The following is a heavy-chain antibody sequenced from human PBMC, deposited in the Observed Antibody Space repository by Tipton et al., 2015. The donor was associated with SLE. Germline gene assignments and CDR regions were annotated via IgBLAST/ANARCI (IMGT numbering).Heavy chain of an antibody. CDR1: GGSISSDRYF. V-gene: IGHV4-61*02. Sequence: TLSLTCTVSGGSISSDRYFWSWIRQPAGKGLEWIGRICASGATNYNPSFKSRLTISIDTSKNYFSLNRSSGTAADTAVYFCARDPLAVGDGESLDLWGRGTLVTVSS. D-gene: IGHD1-26*01. J-gene: IGHJ2*01. CDR2: ICASGAT. CDR3: ARDPLAVGDGESLDL.